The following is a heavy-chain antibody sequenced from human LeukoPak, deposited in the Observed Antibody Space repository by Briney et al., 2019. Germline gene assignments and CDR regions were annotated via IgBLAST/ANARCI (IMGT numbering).Heavy chain of an antibody. CDR1: GGSISSYY. D-gene: IGHD3-10*01. J-gene: IGHJ3*02. V-gene: IGHV4-59*08. CDR3: ARRRGAHTANALDI. CDR2: IYSSGST. Sequence: SETLSPTCTVSGGSISSYYWSWIRQPPGKGLEWIGHIYSSGSTNYNTSLKSRATISVDTSKNQFSLKLSSVTAADTAVYYCARRRGAHTANALDIWGQGTMVTVSS.